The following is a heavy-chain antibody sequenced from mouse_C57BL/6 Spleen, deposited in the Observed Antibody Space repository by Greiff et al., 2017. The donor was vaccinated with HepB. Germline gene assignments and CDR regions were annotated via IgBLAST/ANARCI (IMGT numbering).Heavy chain of an antibody. CDR1: GYTFTSYW. J-gene: IGHJ2*01. D-gene: IGHD2-1*01. V-gene: IGHV1-50*01. CDR3: ARRDGNY. CDR2: IDPSDSYT. Sequence: QVQLQQPGAELVKPGASVKLSCKASGYTFTSYWMQWVKQRPGQGLEWIGEIDPSDSYTNYNQKFKGKATLTVDTSSSTAYMQLSSLTSEDSAVYYCARRDGNYWGQGTTLTVSS.